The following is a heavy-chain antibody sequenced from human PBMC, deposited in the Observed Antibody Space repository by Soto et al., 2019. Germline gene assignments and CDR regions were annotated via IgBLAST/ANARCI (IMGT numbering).Heavy chain of an antibody. CDR2: INHSGST. CDR3: ARAELELLSVREYYYYYGMDV. Sequence: PSETLSLTCAVYGGSFSGYYWSWIRQPPGKGLEWIGEINHSGSTNYNPSLKSRVTISVDTSKNQFSLKLSSVTAADTAVYYCARAELELLSVREYYYYYGMDVWGQGTTVTVSS. CDR1: GGSFSGYY. V-gene: IGHV4-34*01. J-gene: IGHJ6*02. D-gene: IGHD1-7*01.